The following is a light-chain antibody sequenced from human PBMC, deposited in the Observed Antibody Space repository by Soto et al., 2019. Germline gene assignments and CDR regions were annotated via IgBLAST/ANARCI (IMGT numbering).Light chain of an antibody. CDR3: QQLYTLPFT. Sequence: DIQLTQSPSVLSASIGDRVTITCRASHDISTFLAWYQQKPGKAPKLLIYEASTLQSGVPSRFSGSGSGTEFTLTISGLLPEDFAAYHCQQLYTLPFTFGQGTRL. V-gene: IGKV1-9*01. J-gene: IGKJ5*01. CDR2: EAS. CDR1: HDISTF.